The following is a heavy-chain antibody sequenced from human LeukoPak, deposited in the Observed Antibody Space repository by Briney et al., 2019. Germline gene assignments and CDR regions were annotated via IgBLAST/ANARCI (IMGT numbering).Heavy chain of an antibody. Sequence: GESLKISCKASGYSFANYWIGWVRQMPGKGLEWMAIIYPIDSNTKYSPSFQGHVTISVDKSISTAYLQWSRLNAADTTMYFSAGRYHRNWHPDEAITIWGQARIVTVSS. D-gene: IGHD1-26*01. CDR1: GYSFANYW. CDR3: AGRYHRNWHPDEAITI. CDR2: IYPIDSNT. V-gene: IGHV5-51*01. J-gene: IGHJ3*02.